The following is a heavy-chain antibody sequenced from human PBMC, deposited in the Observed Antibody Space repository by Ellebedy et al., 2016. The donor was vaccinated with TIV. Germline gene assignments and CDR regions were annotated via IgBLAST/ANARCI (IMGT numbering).Heavy chain of an antibody. D-gene: IGHD6-19*01. CDR1: GYTFTNFA. V-gene: IGHV7-4-1*01. J-gene: IGHJ3*01. CDR2: IDTNTGNP. Sequence: AASVKVSCKASGYTFTNFAMNWVRQAPGQGLEWMGWIDTNTGNPTYARGFTGRFVFTLDTSVSTAYLQIGSLKAEDAAIFYCASGMYTTGDGAFDFWGQGTMVTVSS. CDR3: ASGMYTTGDGAFDF.